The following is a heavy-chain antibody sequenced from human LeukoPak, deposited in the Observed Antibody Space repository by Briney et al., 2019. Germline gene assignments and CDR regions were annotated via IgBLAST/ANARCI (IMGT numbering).Heavy chain of an antibody. D-gene: IGHD2-2*01. CDR2: IYSGGST. CDR1: GFTVSSNY. Sequence: PGGSLRLSCAASGFTVSSNYMSWVRQAPGKGLEWVSVIYSGGSTYYADSVKGRFTISRDNSKNTLYLQMNSLRAEDTAVYYCAKDLWGFCSSTSCPEFDYWGKGPLVTVPS. J-gene: IGHJ4*02. V-gene: IGHV3-53*05. CDR3: AKDLWGFCSSTSCPEFDY.